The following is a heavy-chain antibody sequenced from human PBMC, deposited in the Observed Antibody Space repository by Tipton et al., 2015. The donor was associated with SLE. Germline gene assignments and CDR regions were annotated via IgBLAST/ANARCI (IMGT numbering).Heavy chain of an antibody. D-gene: IGHD6-19*01. J-gene: IGHJ4*02. CDR1: GGSVSSGSYY. Sequence: TLSLTCTVSGGSVSSGSYYWSWIRQPPGKGLEWIGEINHSGSTNYNPSLKRRVTISVDRSKNQFSLKLSTVTAADTAVYFCARADIAVAGTFDHWGQGTLVTVSS. CDR2: INHSGST. CDR3: ARADIAVAGTFDH. V-gene: IGHV4-39*07.